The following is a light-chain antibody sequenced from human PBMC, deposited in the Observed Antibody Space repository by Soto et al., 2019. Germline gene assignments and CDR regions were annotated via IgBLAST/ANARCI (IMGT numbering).Light chain of an antibody. J-gene: IGKJ1*01. CDR3: QQSYSTPHT. Sequence: DIQLTQSPSSLSAAVVDRFTITFLASQGIITYLNLYQQKPGKAPKLLIYAASSLHSGVPSRFSGSGSGTDFTLTISSLQPEDFATYSCQQSYSTPHTFGQGTKVDI. CDR1: QGIITY. CDR2: AAS. V-gene: IGKV1-39*01.